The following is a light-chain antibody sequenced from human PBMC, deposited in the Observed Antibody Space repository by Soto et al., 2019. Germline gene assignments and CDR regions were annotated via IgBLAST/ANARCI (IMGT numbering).Light chain of an antibody. J-gene: IGKJ1*01. CDR3: QQYGSLWT. CDR2: GAS. Sequence: EIVLTQSPGTLSLSPGERATLSCRASQSVSSYYLAWYQQKPGQAPRLLIYGASSRATGIPDRFSGSGSGTDFTLTISRLEPEDFAVYYCQQYGSLWTFGQGTKVDTK. CDR1: QSVSSYY. V-gene: IGKV3-20*01.